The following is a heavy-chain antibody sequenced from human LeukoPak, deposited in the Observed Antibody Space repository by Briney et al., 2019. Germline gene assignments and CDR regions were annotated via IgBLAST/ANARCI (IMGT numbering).Heavy chain of an antibody. J-gene: IGHJ3*01. V-gene: IGHV3-30-3*01. CDR2: ISYDGSDK. Sequence: PGRSLRLSCAASGFTFNSNVMHWVRQAPGKGLEWVAVISYDGSDKYYADSVKGRFTISRDNSKNTLYLQMNSLRAEDTAVYYCARASTWVPGKDSSSYYYPYAFDLWGQGTMVTVSS. CDR3: ARASTWVPGKDSSSYYYPYAFDL. CDR1: GFTFNSNV. D-gene: IGHD3-22*01.